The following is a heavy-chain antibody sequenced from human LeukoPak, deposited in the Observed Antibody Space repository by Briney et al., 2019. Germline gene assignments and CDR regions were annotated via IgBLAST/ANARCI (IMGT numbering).Heavy chain of an antibody. CDR2: IIPILGIA. V-gene: IGHV1-69*04. D-gene: IGHD6-19*01. CDR3: TTDRSIAVAGTWFGDYYYYGMDG. CDR1: GGTFSRYI. J-gene: IGHJ6*02. Sequence: ASVNVSCKPSGGTFSRYIISWVRQPPGQGLEWMDRIIPILGIANYAQKLQGRVTITADKSTTTAYIDLSRLRSEATAVYYWTTDRSIAVAGTWFGDYYYYGMDGWGQGTTVTVYS.